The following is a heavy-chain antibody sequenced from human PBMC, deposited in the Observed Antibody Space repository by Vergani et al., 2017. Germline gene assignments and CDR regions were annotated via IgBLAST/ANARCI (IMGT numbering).Heavy chain of an antibody. D-gene: IGHD2-2*01. V-gene: IGHV3-9*01. CDR2: VSWNSDNI. CDR3: ARGANLVLEPAAMGFDM. J-gene: IGHJ3*02. CDR1: GGNIDFSA. Sequence: EVHLVESGGGLVQPGRSLRLSCVASGGNIDFSAMHWVRQAPGKGLEWVSGVSWNSDNIQYADSVKGRFTICRDNAKNSLYLQVNSLRAEDTALYYCARGANLVLEPAAMGFDMWGQGTMVTVSS.